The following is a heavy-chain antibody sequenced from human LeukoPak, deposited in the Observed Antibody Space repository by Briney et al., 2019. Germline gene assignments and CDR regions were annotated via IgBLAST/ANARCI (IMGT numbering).Heavy chain of an antibody. Sequence: GGSLRLSCAASGFTFSSYSVNWVRQAPGKGLEWVSSISSSSSYIYYADSVKGRFTISRDNAKNSLYLQMNSLRAEDTAVYYCARDDTRVLMVYAKYYFDYWGQGTLVTVSS. J-gene: IGHJ4*02. CDR2: ISSSSSYI. D-gene: IGHD2-8*01. CDR3: ARDDTRVLMVYAKYYFDY. CDR1: GFTFSSYS. V-gene: IGHV3-21*01.